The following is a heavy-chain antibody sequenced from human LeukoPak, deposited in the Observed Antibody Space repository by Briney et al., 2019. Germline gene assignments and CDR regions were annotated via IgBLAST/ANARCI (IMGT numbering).Heavy chain of an antibody. J-gene: IGHJ4*02. CDR1: GFTFSSYS. D-gene: IGHD2-2*02. V-gene: IGHV3-48*01. CDR3: AREKCSSTSCYTGG. CDR2: ISSSSSTI. Sequence: GGSLRLSCAASGFTFSSYSMNWVRQAPGKGLEWVSYISSSSSTIYYADSVKGRFTISRDNAKNSLYLQMNSLRAEDTAVYYCAREKCSSTSCYTGGWGQGTLVTVSS.